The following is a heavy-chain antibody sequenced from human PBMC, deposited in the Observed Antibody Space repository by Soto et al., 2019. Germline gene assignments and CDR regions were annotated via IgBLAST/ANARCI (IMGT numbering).Heavy chain of an antibody. D-gene: IGHD3-3*01. Sequence: QLHLVQSGAVVKKPGASVTVSCSASGYPVTAYYMHWVRQAPGRGLEWMVGINPATGAAKYTQTCQGRVTMTRDTSTSTVFMELSGLKSEDTAVFYCARGGGVGVAGSAAFDMWGQGTLVTVSS. CDR2: INPATGAA. J-gene: IGHJ3*02. CDR3: ARGGGVGVAGSAAFDM. CDR1: GYPVTAYY. V-gene: IGHV1-2*02.